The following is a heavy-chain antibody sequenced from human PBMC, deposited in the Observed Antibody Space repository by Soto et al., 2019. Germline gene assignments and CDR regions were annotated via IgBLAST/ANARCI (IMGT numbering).Heavy chain of an antibody. V-gene: IGHV4-34*01. CDR1: GGSFVGHD. CDR3: ARADGEQQLVRVFDL. CDR2: INHSGST. Sequence: PSEPQSVSCAVYGGSFVGHDCRCIRQPPGKGLEWIGEINHSGSTNYNPSLKSRVTISVDTSKNQFSLKLSSVTAADTAVYYCARADGEQQLVRVFDLWGRGTLVTVSS. J-gene: IGHJ2*01. D-gene: IGHD6-13*01.